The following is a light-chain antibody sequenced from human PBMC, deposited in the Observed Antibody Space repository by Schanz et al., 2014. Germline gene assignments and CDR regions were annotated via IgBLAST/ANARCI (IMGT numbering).Light chain of an antibody. Sequence: QSALTQPPSASGSPGQSVTISCTGTSSDVGGYNYVSWYQQHPGKAPKLMIYEVSKRPSGVPDRFSGSKSGNTASLTVSGLQSGDEADYYCSSYAGSNTYVFGTGTKLTVL. J-gene: IGLJ1*01. CDR3: SSYAGSNTYV. CDR2: EVS. CDR1: SSDVGGYNY. V-gene: IGLV2-8*01.